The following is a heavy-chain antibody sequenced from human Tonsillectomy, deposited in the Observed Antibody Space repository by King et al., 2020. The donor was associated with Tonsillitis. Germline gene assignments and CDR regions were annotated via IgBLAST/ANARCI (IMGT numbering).Heavy chain of an antibody. J-gene: IGHJ4*02. CDR2: ISYDGSNK. CDR3: ARGRVIVQYIISGPPDY. V-gene: IGHV3-30*04. Sequence: VQLVESGGGVVQPGRSLRLSCAASGFNFSNYAMHWVRQAPGKGLEWVAFISYDGSNKYYADSVKGRFTVSRDNSKNTHYLQMNSLRTEDTAVYYCARGRVIVQYIISGPPDYWGQGTLVTVSS. D-gene: IGHD6-6*01. CDR1: GFNFSNYA.